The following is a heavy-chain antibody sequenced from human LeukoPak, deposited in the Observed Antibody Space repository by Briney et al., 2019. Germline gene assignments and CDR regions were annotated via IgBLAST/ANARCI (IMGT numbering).Heavy chain of an antibody. D-gene: IGHD1-26*01. J-gene: IGHJ6*03. CDR3: ARDPAVSGRYWGSPNYYYYYMDV. CDR2: MNPNSGGT. V-gene: IGHV1-2*02. CDR1: GYTFTGYY. Sequence: ASVKVSYKASGYTFTGYYMHWVRQAPGQGLEWMGWMNPNSGGTNYAQKFQGRVTMTRDTSISTAYMELSRLRSDDTAVYYCARDPAVSGRYWGSPNYYYYYMDVWGKRTTVTVSS.